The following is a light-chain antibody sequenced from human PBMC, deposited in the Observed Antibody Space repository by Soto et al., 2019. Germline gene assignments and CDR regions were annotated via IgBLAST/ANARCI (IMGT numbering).Light chain of an antibody. V-gene: IGKV3-15*01. CDR3: QQYYDWPIT. CDR1: QGISSL. CDR2: AAS. J-gene: IGKJ5*01. Sequence: EIVLTHSPATLSVSPGERATLLCRASQGISSLLAWYQQKPGQAPRLLIYAASTRAAGIPARFSGSGSGTDFTLTISSLQSEDFAIYYCQQYYDWPITFGQGTRLEIK.